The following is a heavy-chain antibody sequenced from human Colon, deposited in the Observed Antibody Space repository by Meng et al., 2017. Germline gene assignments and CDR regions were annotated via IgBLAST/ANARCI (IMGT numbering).Heavy chain of an antibody. J-gene: IGHJ4*02. CDR1: GDSISSGSFF. V-gene: IGHV4-61*01. CDR3: AREGGSYYSHTSVYYPFFDF. CDR2: IYHSGST. Sequence: LSLTCTVSGDSISSGSFFWSWIRQSPGKGLEWIGYIYHSGSTNYNPSLQSRVTISLDTSKNQFSLKLSSVTAADTAVYYCAREGGSYYSHTSVYYPFFDFWGQGTLVTVSS. D-gene: IGHD3-22*01.